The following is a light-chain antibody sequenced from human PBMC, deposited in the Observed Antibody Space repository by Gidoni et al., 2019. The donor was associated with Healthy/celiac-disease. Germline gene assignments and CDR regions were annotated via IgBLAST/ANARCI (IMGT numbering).Light chain of an antibody. CDR3: QAWDSSTRVV. Sequence: SYELTKPPAVSVSPGQTASITCSGDKLGDQYACWYQQKPGQSPVLVIYQDSKRPSGTPERFSGSNSGNTATLTISGTQAMDEADYYCQAWDSSTRVVLGGGTKLPVL. J-gene: IGLJ2*01. CDR2: QDS. CDR1: KLGDQY. V-gene: IGLV3-1*01.